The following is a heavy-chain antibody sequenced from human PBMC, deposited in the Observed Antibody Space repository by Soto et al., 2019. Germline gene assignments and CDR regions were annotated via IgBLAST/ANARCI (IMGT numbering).Heavy chain of an antibody. CDR1: GGSISSSNW. V-gene: IGHV4-4*02. D-gene: IGHD3-10*01. CDR2: IYHSGST. J-gene: IGHJ5*02. Sequence: LSLTCAVSGGSISSSNWWSWVRQPPGKGLEWIGEIYHSGSTNYNPSLKSRVTISVDKSKNQFSLKLSSVTAADTAVYYCARDGLYGSGSYWFDPWGQGTLVTVSS. CDR3: ARDGLYGSGSYWFDP.